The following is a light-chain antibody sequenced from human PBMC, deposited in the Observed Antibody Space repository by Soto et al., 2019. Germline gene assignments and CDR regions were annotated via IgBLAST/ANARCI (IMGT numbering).Light chain of an antibody. CDR2: EVS. Sequence: QSALTQSPSASGSPGQSVTISCTGTSSDVGNYKYVSWYQRHPGKAPKLMIYEVSKRPSGVPDRFSGSKSGNTASLTVSGLQAEDEADYYCSSYAGSNNWVFGGGTKVTVL. CDR1: SSDVGNYKY. J-gene: IGLJ3*02. V-gene: IGLV2-8*01. CDR3: SSYAGSNNWV.